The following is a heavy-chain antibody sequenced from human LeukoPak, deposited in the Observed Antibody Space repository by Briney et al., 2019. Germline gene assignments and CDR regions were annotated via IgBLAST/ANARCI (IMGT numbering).Heavy chain of an antibody. Sequence: PSETLSLTCTVSGDSISSGSSYWSWIRQPAGKGLEWIGRIYTSGSTNYDPSLKSRVTISVDTSKNQFSLKLSSVTAADTAVYYCARFAFWSGYYYFDYWGQGTLVTVSS. V-gene: IGHV4-61*02. J-gene: IGHJ4*02. CDR3: ARFAFWSGYYYFDY. CDR2: IYTSGST. D-gene: IGHD3-3*01. CDR1: GDSISSGSSY.